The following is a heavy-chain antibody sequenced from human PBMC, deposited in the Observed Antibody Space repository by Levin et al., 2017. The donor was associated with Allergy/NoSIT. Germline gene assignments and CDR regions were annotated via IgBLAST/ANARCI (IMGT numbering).Heavy chain of an antibody. D-gene: IGHD2-2*01. CDR1: GGSISSGGYY. CDR3: ARAGALGCSSTSCYELPIDY. CDR2: IYYSGST. V-gene: IGHV4-31*03. J-gene: IGHJ4*02. Sequence: PSQTLSLTCTVSGGSISSGGYYWSWIRQHPGKGLEWIGYIYYSGSTYYNPSLKSRVTISVDTSKNQFSLKLSSVTAADTAVYYCARAGALGCSSTSCYELPIDYWGQGTLVTVSS.